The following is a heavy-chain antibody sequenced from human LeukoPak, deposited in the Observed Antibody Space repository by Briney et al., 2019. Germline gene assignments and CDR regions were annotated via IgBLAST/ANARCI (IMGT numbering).Heavy chain of an antibody. Sequence: GGSLRLSCAASGFTFTTNAMSWVRQAPGKGLEWVSAISGRTGGTYYADSVKGRFTISRDDSKSTLYLQMDSLRAEDTAVYYCAKPLGSYGDYDAFDIWGQGTMVTVSS. CDR1: GFTFTTNA. CDR3: AKPLGSYGDYDAFDI. J-gene: IGHJ3*02. V-gene: IGHV3-23*01. CDR2: ISGRTGGT. D-gene: IGHD4-17*01.